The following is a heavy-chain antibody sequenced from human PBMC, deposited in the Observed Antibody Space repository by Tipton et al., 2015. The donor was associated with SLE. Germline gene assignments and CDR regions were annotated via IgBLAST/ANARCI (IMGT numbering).Heavy chain of an antibody. CDR2: ITAYNGDT. CDR3: AIAVAGTLFFDY. CDR1: GFTFKTHG. D-gene: IGHD6-19*01. Sequence: QLVQSGAEVKKPGASVKVSCEASGFTFKTHGFNWVRQAPGQGLEWMGLITAYNGDTIYAQKLQGRVTMTTDTSTSTAYMELRSLRSEDTAVYYCAIAVAGTLFFDYWGQGALVTVSS. J-gene: IGHJ4*02. V-gene: IGHV1-18*01.